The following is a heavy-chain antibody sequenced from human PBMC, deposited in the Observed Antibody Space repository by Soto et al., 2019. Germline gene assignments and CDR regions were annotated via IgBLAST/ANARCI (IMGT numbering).Heavy chain of an antibody. CDR2: IKEDGTEK. V-gene: IGHV3-7*03. CDR1: GFTFNTYW. CDR3: ARWYSSGWHTIYYYYGMDV. D-gene: IGHD6-19*01. J-gene: IGHJ6*02. Sequence: EVQLVESGGGLVQPGGSLRLSCAASGFTFNTYWMSWVRQAPGKGLEWVANIKEDGTEKYYVDSVKGRFTISRDNAKKSVYLQMNSLRADDTAVYYCARWYSSGWHTIYYYYGMDVWGQGTTVTVSS.